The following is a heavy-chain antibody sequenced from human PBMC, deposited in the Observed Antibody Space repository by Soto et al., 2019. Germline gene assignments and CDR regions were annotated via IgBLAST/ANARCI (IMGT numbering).Heavy chain of an antibody. Sequence: ASVKVSCKASGGTFSSYAISWVRQAPGQGLEWMGGIIPIFGTANYAQKFQGRVTITADESTSTAYMELSSLRSEDTAVYYCARPEVRAARIIKRNRDYYYYYGMDVWGQGTTVTVSS. J-gene: IGHJ6*02. CDR3: ARPEVRAARIIKRNRDYYYYYGMDV. CDR1: GGTFSSYA. CDR2: IIPIFGTA. V-gene: IGHV1-69*13. D-gene: IGHD6-6*01.